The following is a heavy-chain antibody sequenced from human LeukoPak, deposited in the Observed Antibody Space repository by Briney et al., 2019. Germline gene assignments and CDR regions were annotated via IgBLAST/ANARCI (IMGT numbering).Heavy chain of an antibody. CDR3: TRDSGYSSYYYYGMDV. CDR2: IRSKAYGGTT. Sequence: GGSLRLSCTASGFTFGDYAMSWFRQAPGKGLEWVGFIRSKAYGGTTEYAASVKGRFTISRDDSKSIAYLQMNSLKTEDTAVYYCTRDSGYSSYYYYGMDVWAKGPRSPSP. CDR1: GFTFGDYA. D-gene: IGHD3-22*01. J-gene: IGHJ6*02. V-gene: IGHV3-49*03.